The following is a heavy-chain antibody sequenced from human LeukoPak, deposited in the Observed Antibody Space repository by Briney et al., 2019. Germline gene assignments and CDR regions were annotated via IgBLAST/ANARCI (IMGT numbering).Heavy chain of an antibody. CDR3: AKHYGSGSKGGYYFDY. D-gene: IGHD3-10*01. V-gene: IGHV3-23*01. J-gene: IGHJ4*02. CDR1: GFTFSSYA. Sequence: GGSLRLSCAASGFTFSSYAMSWVRQAPGKGLEWVSAISGSGGSTYYADSVKGRFTISRDNSKNTLYLQMNSPRAEDTAVYYCAKHYGSGSKGGYYFDYWGQGTLVTVSS. CDR2: ISGSGGST.